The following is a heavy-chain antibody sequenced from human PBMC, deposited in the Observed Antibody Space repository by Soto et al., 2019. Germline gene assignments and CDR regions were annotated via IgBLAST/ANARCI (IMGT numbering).Heavy chain of an antibody. CDR2: INHSGST. V-gene: IGHV4-34*01. D-gene: IGHD3-10*01. Sequence: SETLSLTCAVYGGSFSGYYWNWIRQPPGKGLEWIGEINHSGSTNYNPSLKSRVTISVDTSKNQFSLKLSSVTAADTAVYYCARGYGRTFAYWGQGTLVTVS. J-gene: IGHJ4*02. CDR1: GGSFSGYY. CDR3: ARGYGRTFAY.